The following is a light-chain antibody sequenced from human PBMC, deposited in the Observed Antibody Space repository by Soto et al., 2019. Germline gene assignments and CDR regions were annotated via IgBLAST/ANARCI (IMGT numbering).Light chain of an antibody. J-gene: IGLJ1*01. V-gene: IGLV2-14*01. CDR3: SSYTSSSTLLV. Sequence: QSALTQPASVSGSPGQSITISCTGTSSDVGGYSYVSWYQQHPGKAPKLMIYDVSNRPSGVSNRFSGSKSGNTASLTISGLQAEDEADYYCSSYTSSSTLLVFGTGTKLTVL. CDR1: SSDVGGYSY. CDR2: DVS.